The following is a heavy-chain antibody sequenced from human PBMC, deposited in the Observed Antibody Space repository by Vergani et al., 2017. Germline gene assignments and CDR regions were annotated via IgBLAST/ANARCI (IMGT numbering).Heavy chain of an antibody. J-gene: IGHJ4*02. CDR1: GFTFDDYT. D-gene: IGHD3-16*02. CDR3: AKGGTFGGVIAENFDY. V-gene: IGHV3-43*01. Sequence: EVQLVESGGVVVQPGGSLRLSCAASGFTFDDYTMHWVRQAPGKGLEWVSLISWDGGSTYYADSVKGRFTISRDNSKNSLYLQMNSLRTEDTALYYCAKGGTFGGVIAENFDYWGQGTLVTVSS. CDR2: ISWDGGST.